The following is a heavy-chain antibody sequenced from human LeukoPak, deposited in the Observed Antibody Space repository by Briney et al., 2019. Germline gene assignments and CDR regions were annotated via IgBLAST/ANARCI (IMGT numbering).Heavy chain of an antibody. CDR3: ARHKDSSSWYGNYYYYYMDV. CDR2: IYPGDSDT. J-gene: IGHJ6*03. D-gene: IGHD6-13*01. V-gene: IGHV5-51*01. Sequence: GESLQISCKGSGYNFTSYWIGWVRQLPGKGLEWMGIIYPGDSDTRYSPSFQGQVTISTDKSISTACLQWSSLKASDTAMYYCARHKDSSSWYGNYYYYYMDVWGKGTTVTISS. CDR1: GYNFTSYW.